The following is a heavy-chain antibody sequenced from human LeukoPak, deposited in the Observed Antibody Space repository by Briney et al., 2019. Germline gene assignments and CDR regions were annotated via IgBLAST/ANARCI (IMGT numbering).Heavy chain of an antibody. CDR2: ISTSSSYI. D-gene: IGHD3-16*01. J-gene: IGHJ4*02. V-gene: IGHV3-21*01. Sequence: GGSLRLSCTASGFTFSNEIMNWVRQAPGKGLEWVSSISTSSSYIYYADSVKGRFTISRDNAKNSLYLQMNSLRAEDTAVYYCAKYEGGPGFDYWGQGTLATVSS. CDR1: GFTFSNEI. CDR3: AKYEGGPGFDY.